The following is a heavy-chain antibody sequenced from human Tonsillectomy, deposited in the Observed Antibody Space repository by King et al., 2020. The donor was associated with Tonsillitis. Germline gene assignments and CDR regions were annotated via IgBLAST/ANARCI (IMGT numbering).Heavy chain of an antibody. CDR2: ISSSGNTL. CDR3: AREDSSGWANYYYYMDV. D-gene: IGHD6-19*01. CDR1: GFTFSSYE. J-gene: IGHJ6*03. Sequence: VQLVESGGGLVQPGGSLRLSCAASGFTFSSYEMNWVRQAPGKGLECISYISSSGNTLYSSDSVTVRFTISRDNAKNSLYLQMNSLRAEDTAVYYCAREDSSGWANYYYYMDVWGKGTTVTVSS. V-gene: IGHV3-48*03.